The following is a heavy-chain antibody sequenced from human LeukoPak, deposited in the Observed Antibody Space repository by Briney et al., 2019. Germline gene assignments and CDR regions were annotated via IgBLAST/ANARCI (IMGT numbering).Heavy chain of an antibody. CDR2: LFSRGSP. Sequence: PSETLSLTCTVSGASISTYYWSWIRQSPGKGLEWIGYLFSRGSPNYNPSLKRRVTISVDTSTNHFSLTLSSVTAADTAVYYCARLQPNSGEWAFDIWGQGTMVTVSS. V-gene: IGHV4-59*01. D-gene: IGHD1-1*01. CDR3: ARLQPNSGEWAFDI. CDR1: GASISTYY. J-gene: IGHJ3*02.